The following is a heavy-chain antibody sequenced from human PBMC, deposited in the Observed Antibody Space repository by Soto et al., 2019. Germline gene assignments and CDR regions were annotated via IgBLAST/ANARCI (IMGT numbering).Heavy chain of an antibody. V-gene: IGHV4-34*01. CDR1: GGSFSGYY. Sequence: SETLSLTCAVYGGSFSGYYWSWIRQSPGKGLEWIGEINHSGSTNYTPSPKTRVTISVDTSKNQVSLKLSSVTAADTAVYYCARTTAFVSGTYPPAHFDYWGQGTRVTVSS. CDR2: INHSGST. CDR3: ARTTAFVSGTYPPAHFDY. D-gene: IGHD3-16*01. J-gene: IGHJ4*02.